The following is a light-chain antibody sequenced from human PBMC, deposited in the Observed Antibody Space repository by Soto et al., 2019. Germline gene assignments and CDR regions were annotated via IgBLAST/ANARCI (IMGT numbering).Light chain of an antibody. V-gene: IGKV1-5*01. CDR1: QSIGTW. Sequence: DIQVTQSPATLSAFVGDRVTISCRARQSIGTWLAWYQQKPGKAPKLLIYDASTLESGVPSRFNGSGSRTEFTLTITSLQPEDVATHYCQENNSYPVSFGQGTRLDI. CDR3: QENNSYPVS. CDR2: DAS. J-gene: IGKJ5*01.